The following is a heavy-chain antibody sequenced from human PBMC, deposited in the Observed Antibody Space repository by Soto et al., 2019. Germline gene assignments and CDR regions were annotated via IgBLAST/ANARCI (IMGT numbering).Heavy chain of an antibody. CDR3: AKDTSSSSYNWFDP. Sequence: LRLSCAASGFTFSSYTMSWVRQAPGKGLEWVSLISWDGGSTYYADSVKGRFTISRDNSKNSLYLQMNSLRTEDTALYYCAKDTSSSSYNWFDPWGQGTLVTVSS. CDR2: ISWDGGST. CDR1: GFTFSSYT. D-gene: IGHD6-13*01. J-gene: IGHJ5*02. V-gene: IGHV3-43*01.